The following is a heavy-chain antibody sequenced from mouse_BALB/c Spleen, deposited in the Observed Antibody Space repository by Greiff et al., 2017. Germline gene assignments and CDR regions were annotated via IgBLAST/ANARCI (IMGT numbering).Heavy chain of an antibody. CDR2: ISYSGST. D-gene: IGHD1-1*01. CDR1: GYSITSDYA. CDR3: ARSYGSSPYYFDY. V-gene: IGHV3-2*02. J-gene: IGHJ2*01. Sequence: EVMLMESGPGLVKPSQSLSLTCTVTGYSITSDYAWYWIRQFPGNKLEWMGYISYSGSTSYHPSLKRRISITRDTSKNQFFLQLNSVTTEDTATYYCARSYGSSPYYFDYWGQGTTLTVSS.